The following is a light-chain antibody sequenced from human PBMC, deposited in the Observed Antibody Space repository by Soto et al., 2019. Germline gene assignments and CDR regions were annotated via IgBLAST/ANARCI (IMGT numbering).Light chain of an antibody. CDR2: GAS. V-gene: IGKV3-20*01. CDR1: QTVSSK. CDR3: QQYGSSRT. Sequence: EILLTQSPGTLSLSPGERATLSCRASQTVSSKLAWYKHKPGQAPRLLIYGASSRATGIPDRLSGSGSGTEFTLTISRMEPEDFAVYYCQQYGSSRTFGHGTKVDIK. J-gene: IGKJ1*01.